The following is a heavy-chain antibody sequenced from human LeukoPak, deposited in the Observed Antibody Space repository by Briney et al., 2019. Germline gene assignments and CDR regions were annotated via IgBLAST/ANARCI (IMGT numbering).Heavy chain of an antibody. V-gene: IGHV3-13*04. CDR2: VTTAGAT. CDR1: VFTLSNYD. Sequence: PGGSLRLSCAASVFTLSNYDVHWVRDAAGKGGEWVSVVTTAGATYYSGSVRGRFTISRENAKTSVYLQMNSLTAGATAVYYCVRETCAGSTCYQLDSWGQGTLVTVSS. D-gene: IGHD2-15*01. CDR3: VRETCAGSTCYQLDS. J-gene: IGHJ4*02.